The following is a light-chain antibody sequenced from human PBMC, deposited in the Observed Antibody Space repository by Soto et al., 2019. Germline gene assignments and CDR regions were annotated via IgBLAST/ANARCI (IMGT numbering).Light chain of an antibody. CDR2: DVS. V-gene: IGLV2-11*01. CDR3: CSYAGSYTFEV. CDR1: SSDVGGYNY. J-gene: IGLJ2*01. Sequence: ALTQPRSVSGSPGQSVTISCTGTSSDVGGYNYVSWYQQHPGKAPKLMIYDVSKRPSGVPDRFSGSKSGNTASLTISGLQAEDEADYYCCSYAGSYTFEVFGGGTKLTVL.